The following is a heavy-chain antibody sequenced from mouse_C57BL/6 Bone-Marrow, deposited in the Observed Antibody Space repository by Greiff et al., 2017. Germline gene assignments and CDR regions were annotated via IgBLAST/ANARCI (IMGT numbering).Heavy chain of an antibody. V-gene: IGHV5-12*01. CDR2: ISNGGGST. D-gene: IGHD2-4*01. CDR3: ARLYYDRWYFDV. CDR1: GFTFSDYY. J-gene: IGHJ1*03. Sequence: EVQLVESGGGLVQPGGSLKLSCAASGFTFSDYYMYWVRQTPEKRLEWVAYISNGGGSTYYPDTLKGRFTISRDNAKNTLYLQMSRLKSEDTAMYYCARLYYDRWYFDVWGTGTTVTVSS.